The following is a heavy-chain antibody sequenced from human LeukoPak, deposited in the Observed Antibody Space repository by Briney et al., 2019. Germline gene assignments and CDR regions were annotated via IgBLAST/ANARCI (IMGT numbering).Heavy chain of an antibody. D-gene: IGHD2-15*01. V-gene: IGHV3-66*01. CDR2: IYSGGST. J-gene: IGHJ4*02. Sequence: GGSLRLSCAASGFTVSSNYMSWVRQAPGKGLEWVSVIYSGGSTYYADSVKGRFTISRDNSKNTLYLQMNSLRAEDTAVYYCAKDYCSGGSCYSVELGRFGFDYWGQGTLVTVSS. CDR1: GFTVSSNY. CDR3: AKDYCSGGSCYSVELGRFGFDY.